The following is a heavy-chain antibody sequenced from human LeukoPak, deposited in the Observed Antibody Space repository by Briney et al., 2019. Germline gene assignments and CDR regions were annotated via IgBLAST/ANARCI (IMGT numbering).Heavy chain of an antibody. V-gene: IGHV3-33*01. CDR1: GFTFSSYG. CDR2: IWYDGSNK. CDR3: ASSLRFLPYGMDV. J-gene: IGHJ6*02. D-gene: IGHD3-3*01. Sequence: GGSLRLSCAASGFTFSSYGMHWVRQAPGKGLEWVAVIWYDGSNKYYADSVKGRFTISRDNSKNTLYLQMNSLRVEDTAVYYCASSLRFLPYGMDVWGQGTTVIVSS.